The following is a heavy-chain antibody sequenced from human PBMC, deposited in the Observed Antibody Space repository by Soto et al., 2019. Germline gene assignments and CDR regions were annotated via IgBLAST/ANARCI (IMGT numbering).Heavy chain of an antibody. Sequence: GGSLRLSCAASGFTFRNYAMTWARQAPGKGLEWVSSLLRSGSSAYYADSVRGRFTISSDTSANSLYLQMDNLRAEDTAIYYCAKDAVSGDGIWLMDSWGQGTVVTVSS. CDR2: LLRSGSSA. CDR3: AKDAVSGDGIWLMDS. J-gene: IGHJ5*02. V-gene: IGHV3-23*01. D-gene: IGHD4-17*01. CDR1: GFTFRNYA.